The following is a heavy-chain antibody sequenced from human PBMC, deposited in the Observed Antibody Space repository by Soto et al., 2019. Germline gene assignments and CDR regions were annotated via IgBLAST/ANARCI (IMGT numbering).Heavy chain of an antibody. CDR1: GFTFSSYW. CDR3: ARVTYYDILTGYYFDY. V-gene: IGHV3-7*01. J-gene: IGHJ4*01. D-gene: IGHD3-9*01. Sequence: EVQLVESGGGLVQPGGSLRLSCAASGFTFSSYWMSWVRQAPGKGLEWVANIKQDGSEKYYVDSVKGRFTISRDNAKNTLYLQMNSMRAGDTAVYYCARVTYYDILTGYYFDYWGPGTLVTVSS. CDR2: IKQDGSEK.